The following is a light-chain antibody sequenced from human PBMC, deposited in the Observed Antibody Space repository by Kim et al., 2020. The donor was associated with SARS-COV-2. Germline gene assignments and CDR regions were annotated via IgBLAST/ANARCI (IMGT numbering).Light chain of an antibody. J-gene: IGLJ2*01. CDR3: QSYNRDNVL. CDR2: EDD. CDR1: SGSIDDNY. Sequence: GKTVNLSCTRSSGSIDDNYVQWYQQRPGGVPTAVIYEDDQRPSGVSDRFSGSIDNSSNSASLTISGLRTEDEADYYCQSYNRDNVLFGGGTQLTVL. V-gene: IGLV6-57*03.